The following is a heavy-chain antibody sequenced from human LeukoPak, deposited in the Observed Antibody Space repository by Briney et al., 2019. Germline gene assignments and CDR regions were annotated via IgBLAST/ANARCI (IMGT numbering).Heavy chain of an antibody. CDR1: GFIFSSYA. J-gene: IGHJ3*02. CDR2: MSGRGGST. V-gene: IGHV3-23*01. Sequence: GGSLSLSWAASGFIFSSYAVSWVRQAPGKGLEWVSSMSGRGGSTLYADSVKGRFTISRDNSKNTLYLQMNSLRAEDTAVYYCAKDEINYYDHDAFDIWGQGTMVTVSS. CDR3: AKDEINYYDHDAFDI. D-gene: IGHD3-22*01.